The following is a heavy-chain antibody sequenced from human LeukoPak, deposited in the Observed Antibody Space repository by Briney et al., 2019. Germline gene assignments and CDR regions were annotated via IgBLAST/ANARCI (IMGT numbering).Heavy chain of an antibody. CDR1: GASISSDDYY. CDR3: ARDCSGGSCYGAFDI. J-gene: IGHJ3*02. D-gene: IGHD2-15*01. V-gene: IGHV4-30-4*01. Sequence: SHTLSLTCTVSGASISSDDYYWSWIRQPPGKGLEWIGYIYDSGSTYYNPSLKSRITISVDTSENRFSLKLSSVTATDTAVYYCARDCSGGSCYGAFDIWGQGTMVTVSS. CDR2: IYDSGST.